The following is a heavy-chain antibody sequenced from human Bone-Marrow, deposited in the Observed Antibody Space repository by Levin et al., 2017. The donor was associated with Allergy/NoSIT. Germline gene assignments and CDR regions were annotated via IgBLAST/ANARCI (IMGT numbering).Heavy chain of an antibody. CDR2: IRSKAYGGTT. J-gene: IGHJ4*02. V-gene: IGHV3-49*03. D-gene: IGHD3-22*01. Sequence: SCTASGFTFGDYAMSWFRQAPGKGLEWVGFIRSKAYGGTTEYAASVKGRFTISRDDSKSIAYLQMNSLKTEDTAVYYCTRAWITMIVVVHYDYWGQGTLVTVSS. CDR1: GFTFGDYA. CDR3: TRAWITMIVVVHYDY.